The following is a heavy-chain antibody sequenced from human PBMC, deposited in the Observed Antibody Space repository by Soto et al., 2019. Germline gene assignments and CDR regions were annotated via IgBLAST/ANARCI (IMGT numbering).Heavy chain of an antibody. V-gene: IGHV4-31*03. D-gene: IGHD4-17*01. J-gene: IGHJ4*02. CDR3: ARATTTVTTFDS. CDR1: GGSITSGGYY. CDR2: IYYTGTT. Sequence: QLPLQEPSPGLVKPFQTLSLTCSVSGGSITSGGYYWSWIRQVPAKGLEWIGNIYYTGTTYYNAALKSRLTISVDTSKSQFSLNLSSVTAADTAVYFCARATTTVTTFDSWGQGTQVTVSS.